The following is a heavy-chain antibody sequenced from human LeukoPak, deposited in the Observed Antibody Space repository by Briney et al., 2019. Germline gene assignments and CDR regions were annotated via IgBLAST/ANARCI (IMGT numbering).Heavy chain of an antibody. CDR2: ISSRSSYI. J-gene: IGHJ4*02. D-gene: IGHD3-10*01. CDR3: YYSGY. CDR1: GITFNDSN. Sequence: GGSLRLSCTASGITFNDSNMNWVRQAPGKGLEWVSYISSRSSYISYADSVKGRFTISRDNAKNSLYLQMNSLRPEDTAVYYCYYSGYWGQGTLVTVSS. V-gene: IGHV3-21*01.